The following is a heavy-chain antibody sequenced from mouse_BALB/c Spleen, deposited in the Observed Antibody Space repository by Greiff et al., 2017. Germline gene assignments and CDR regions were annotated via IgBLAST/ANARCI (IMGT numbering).Heavy chain of an antibody. CDR2: ISSGGSYT. CDR1: GFTFSSYG. CDR3: ARLGDYGYGFAY. J-gene: IGHJ3*01. V-gene: IGHV5-6*01. D-gene: IGHD2-2*01. Sequence: EVQGVESGGDLVKPGGSLKLSCAASGFTFSSYGMPWVRQTPDKRLEWVATISSGGSYTYYPDSVKGRFTISRDNAKNTLYLQMSSLKSEDTAMYYCARLGDYGYGFAYWGQGTLVTVSA.